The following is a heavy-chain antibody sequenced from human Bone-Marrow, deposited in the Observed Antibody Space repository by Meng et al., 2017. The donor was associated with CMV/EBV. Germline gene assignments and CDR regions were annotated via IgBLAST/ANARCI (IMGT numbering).Heavy chain of an antibody. CDR2: IYYSGST. J-gene: IGHJ4*02. D-gene: IGHD5-18*01. Sequence: GSLRLSCTVSGGSISSYYWSWIRQPPGKGLEWIGYIYYSGSTNYNPSLKSRVTISVDTSKNQFSLNLTSVTAADTAVYYCARDSGYSYGSLCYWGQGTLVTVSS. V-gene: IGHV4-59*01. CDR1: GGSISSYY. CDR3: ARDSGYSYGSLCY.